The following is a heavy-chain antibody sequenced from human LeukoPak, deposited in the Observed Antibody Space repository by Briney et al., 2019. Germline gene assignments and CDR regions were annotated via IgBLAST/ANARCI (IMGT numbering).Heavy chain of an antibody. CDR2: IYHNGNT. Sequence: SETLSLTCIVSGASVSSDNYYWNWIRQPPGKGLEWIGNIYHNGNTNYNPSLKSRVTMSLETSKSQFSLRLKSVTAADAAVYYCAREERYYGMDVWGQGTTVTVSS. V-gene: IGHV4-61*01. CDR3: AREERYYGMDV. J-gene: IGHJ6*02. CDR1: GASVSSDNYY.